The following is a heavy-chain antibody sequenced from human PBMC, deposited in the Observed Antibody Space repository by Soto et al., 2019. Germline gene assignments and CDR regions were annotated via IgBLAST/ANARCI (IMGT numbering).Heavy chain of an antibody. CDR1: GYTFTGYY. V-gene: IGHV1-2*02. D-gene: IGHD3-3*01. CDR2: INPNSGGT. J-gene: IGHJ6*02. CDR3: ARDPSPTNFLTIFGVVSHPPGYGMDV. Sequence: ASVKVSCKASGYTFTGYYMHWVRQAPGQGLEWMGWINPNSGGTNYAQKFQGRVTMTRDTSISTAYMELSRLRSDDTAVYYCARDPSPTNFLTIFGVVSHPPGYGMDVWGQGTTVTVSS.